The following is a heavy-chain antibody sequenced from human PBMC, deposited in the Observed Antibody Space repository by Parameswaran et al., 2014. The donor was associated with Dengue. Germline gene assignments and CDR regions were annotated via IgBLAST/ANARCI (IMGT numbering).Heavy chain of an antibody. Sequence: RWIRQPQEGLEWIGEINHSGSTNYNPSLKSRVTISVDTSKNQFSLKLSSVTAADTAVYYCAGRITMVRGRGNFLWGQGTLVTVSS. J-gene: IGHJ4*02. V-gene: IGHV4-34*01. CDR2: INHSGST. D-gene: IGHD3-10*01. CDR3: AGRITMVRGRGNFL.